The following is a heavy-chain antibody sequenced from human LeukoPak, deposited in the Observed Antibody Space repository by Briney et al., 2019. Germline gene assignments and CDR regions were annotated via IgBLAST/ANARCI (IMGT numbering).Heavy chain of an antibody. J-gene: IGHJ4*02. D-gene: IGHD3-16*01. Sequence: GGSLRLSCAASGFTFSRHWMSWVRQAPGKGLEWVAHIRQAGNWRHHVDSVEGRFTISRDNAKNSLYLQMNSLRVEDAAVYYCARFGDPSTTLDYWGQGTRVTVSS. CDR1: GFTFSRHW. CDR3: ARFGDPSTTLDY. CDR2: IRQAGNWR. V-gene: IGHV3-7*01.